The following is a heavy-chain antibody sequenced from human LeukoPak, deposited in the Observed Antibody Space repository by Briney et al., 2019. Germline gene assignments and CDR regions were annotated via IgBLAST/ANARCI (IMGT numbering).Heavy chain of an antibody. CDR1: GGSISSSSYY. V-gene: IGHV4-39*01. Sequence: PSETLSLTCTVSGGSISSSSYYWGWIRQPPGKGLEWIGSIYYSGSTYYNPSLKSRVTISVDTSKNQFSLKLSSVTAADTAVYYCARHPGSSSPSDYWGQGTLVTVSS. CDR3: ARHPGSSSPSDY. D-gene: IGHD6-13*01. CDR2: IYYSGST. J-gene: IGHJ4*02.